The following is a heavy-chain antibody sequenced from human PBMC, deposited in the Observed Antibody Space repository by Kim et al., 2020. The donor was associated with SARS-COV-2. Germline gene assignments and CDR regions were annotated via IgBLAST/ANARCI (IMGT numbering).Heavy chain of an antibody. V-gene: IGHV5-51*01. Sequence: GESLKISCKGSGYSFTSYWIGWVRQMPGKGLEWMGIIYPGDSDTRYSPSFQGQVTISADKSISTAYLQWSSLKASDTAMYYCARQSSGWYPLYYFDYWGQGTLVTVSS. CDR2: IYPGDSDT. CDR1: GYSFTSYW. CDR3: ARQSSGWYPLYYFDY. J-gene: IGHJ4*02. D-gene: IGHD6-19*01.